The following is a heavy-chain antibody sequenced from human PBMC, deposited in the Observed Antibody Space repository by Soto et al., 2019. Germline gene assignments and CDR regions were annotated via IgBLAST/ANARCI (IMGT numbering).Heavy chain of an antibody. J-gene: IGHJ6*02. V-gene: IGHV1-3*01. CDR2: INAGNGNT. Sequence: ASVKVSCKASGYTFTSYAMHWVRQAPGQRLEWMGWINAGNGNTKYSQKFQGRVTITRDTSASTAYMELSSLRSEDTAVYYCARVYCSSTSCYTYYYYGMDVWGQGTTVTVSS. CDR3: ARVYCSSTSCYTYYYYGMDV. CDR1: GYTFTSYA. D-gene: IGHD2-2*02.